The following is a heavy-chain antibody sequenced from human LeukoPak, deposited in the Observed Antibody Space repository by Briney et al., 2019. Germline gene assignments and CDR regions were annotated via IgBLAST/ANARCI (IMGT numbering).Heavy chain of an antibody. CDR1: GFTFSSYG. CDR3: AKDAFMVRVANYFDY. D-gene: IGHD3-10*01. J-gene: IGHJ4*02. CDR2: ISYDGSNK. Sequence: GGSLRLSCAASGFTFSSYGMHWVRQAPGKGLEWVAVISYDGSNKYYADSVKGRFTISRDNSKNTLYLQMNSLRAEDTAVYYCAKDAFMVRVANYFDYWGQGTLVTVSS. V-gene: IGHV3-30*18.